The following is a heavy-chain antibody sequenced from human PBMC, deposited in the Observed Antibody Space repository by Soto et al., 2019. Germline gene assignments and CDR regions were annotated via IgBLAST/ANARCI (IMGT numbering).Heavy chain of an antibody. V-gene: IGHV3-30*18. J-gene: IGHJ1*01. CDR2: ISYDGINK. Sequence: SLRLSCAASGFTFSSYGMHWVRQAPGKELEWGAVISYDGINKYYADSVKGRFTISRDNSKNTLYLQMNSLRAEDTAVYYCAKSSSTYDSSGYYAHWGQGTLVAVSS. CDR1: GFTFSSYG. D-gene: IGHD3-22*01. CDR3: AKSSSTYDSSGYYAH.